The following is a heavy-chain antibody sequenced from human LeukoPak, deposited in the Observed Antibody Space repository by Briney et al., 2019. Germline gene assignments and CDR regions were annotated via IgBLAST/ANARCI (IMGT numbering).Heavy chain of an antibody. CDR3: ARGGPYILTGYPWFDP. V-gene: IGHV3-11*01. CDR2: ISSSGSTI. D-gene: IGHD3-9*01. CDR1: GFTFSDYY. J-gene: IGHJ5*02. Sequence: GRSLRLSCAASGFTFSDYYMSWIRQAPGKGLEWVSYISSSGSTIYYADSVKGRFTISRDNAKNSLYLQMNSLRAEDTAVYYCARGGPYILTGYPWFDPWGQGTLVTVSS.